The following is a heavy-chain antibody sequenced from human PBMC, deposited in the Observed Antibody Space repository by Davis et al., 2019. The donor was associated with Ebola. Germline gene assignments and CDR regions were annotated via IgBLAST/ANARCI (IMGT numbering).Heavy chain of an antibody. Sequence: ASVKVSCKASGYTFTSYDINWVRQATGQGLEWMGWMNPNSGNTGYAQKFQGRVTITADKSTSTAYMELSSLRSEDTAVYYCANSGAQGPYYYYGMDVWGQGTTVTVSS. V-gene: IGHV1-8*01. J-gene: IGHJ6*02. CDR1: GYTFTSYD. CDR2: MNPNSGNT. CDR3: ANSGAQGPYYYYGMDV. D-gene: IGHD1-26*01.